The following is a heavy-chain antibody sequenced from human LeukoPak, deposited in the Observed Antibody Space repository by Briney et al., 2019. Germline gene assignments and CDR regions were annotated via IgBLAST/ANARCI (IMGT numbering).Heavy chain of an antibody. D-gene: IGHD6-19*01. Sequence: GGSLRLSCAASGLPFSDYVMHWVRQAPGKGLEWVSVIRYDGNNKYYADSVKGRFTISRDNSKNTLYLQMNSLESEDTAVYYCAKDRWGAVASFDYWGQGTLVTVSS. V-gene: IGHV3-30*02. CDR3: AKDRWGAVASFDY. CDR1: GLPFSDYV. CDR2: IRYDGNNK. J-gene: IGHJ4*02.